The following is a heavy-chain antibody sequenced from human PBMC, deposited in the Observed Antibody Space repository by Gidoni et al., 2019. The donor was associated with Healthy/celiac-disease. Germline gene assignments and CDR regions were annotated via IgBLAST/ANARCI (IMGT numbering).Heavy chain of an antibody. Sequence: QVQLQESGPGLVKPSETLSLTCTVSAGSISSYYWSWLRQPPGKGLEWIGYIHYSGRTNYNPPLKSRVTISVDTSKNQFSLKLSSVTAADTAVYYCARHTSGSYTPFDYWGQGTLVTVSS. CDR2: IHYSGRT. CDR3: ARHTSGSYTPFDY. D-gene: IGHD1-26*01. V-gene: IGHV4-59*08. J-gene: IGHJ4*02. CDR1: AGSISSYY.